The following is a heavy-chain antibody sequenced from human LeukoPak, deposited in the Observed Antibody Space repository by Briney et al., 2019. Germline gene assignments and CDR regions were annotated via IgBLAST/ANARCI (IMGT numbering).Heavy chain of an antibody. J-gene: IGHJ6*04. Sequence: GGSLRLSCAASGFTFRLFGMHWVRQAPGKGLEWVSFIRFDGSNTYHADSVKGRFTISRDNAKNSLYLQMNSLRAEDTAVYYCAELGITMIGGVWGKGTTVTISS. V-gene: IGHV3-30*02. CDR2: IRFDGSNT. CDR3: AELGITMIGGV. CDR1: GFTFRLFG. D-gene: IGHD3-10*02.